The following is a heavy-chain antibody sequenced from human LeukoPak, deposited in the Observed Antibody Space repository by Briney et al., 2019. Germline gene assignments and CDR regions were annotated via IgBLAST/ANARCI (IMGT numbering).Heavy chain of an antibody. CDR3: ASRGSSSQNDY. CDR1: GGAFSSYA. Sequence: GSSVKVSCKASGGAFSSYAISWVRQAPGQGLEWMGRIIPILGIANYAQKFQGRVTITADKSTSTAYMELSSLRSEDTAVYYCASRGSSSQNDYWGQGTLVTVSS. CDR2: IIPILGIA. J-gene: IGHJ4*02. V-gene: IGHV1-69*04. D-gene: IGHD6-13*01.